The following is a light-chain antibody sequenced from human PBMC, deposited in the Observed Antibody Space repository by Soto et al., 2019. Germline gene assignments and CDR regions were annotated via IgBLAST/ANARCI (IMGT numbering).Light chain of an antibody. CDR1: QVISSY. J-gene: IGKJ4*01. Sequence: EIQMTQSPSSLSASEWERVTITCQASQVISSYVTWYQQKPGQAPKLFIFGASTLETGVPSRFSGSGSGTDFTLTISSLQSGDIATYYCQQYENFPLTFGGGTKVDIK. CDR2: GAS. V-gene: IGKV1-33*01. CDR3: QQYENFPLT.